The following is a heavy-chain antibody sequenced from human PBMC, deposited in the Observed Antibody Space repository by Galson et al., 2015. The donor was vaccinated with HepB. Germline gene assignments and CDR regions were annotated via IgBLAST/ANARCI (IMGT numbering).Heavy chain of an antibody. Sequence: SVPVSRKASGGIFSNYSISRVRQAPGQGLEWTGGILPIFRSAHHAQKFQRRVTISAAESPTTEYMELSGVRSEDTAGYYCARGGVAGEGLGPWGHGTLVTVSS. V-gene: IGHV1-69*13. J-gene: IGHJ5*02. D-gene: IGHD3-16*01. CDR1: GGIFSNYS. CDR2: ILPIFRSA. CDR3: ARGGVAGEGLGP.